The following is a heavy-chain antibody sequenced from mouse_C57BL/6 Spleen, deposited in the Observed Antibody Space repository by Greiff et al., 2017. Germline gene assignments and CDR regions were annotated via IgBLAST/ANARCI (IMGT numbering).Heavy chain of an antibody. J-gene: IGHJ1*03. V-gene: IGHV1-5*01. CDR2: IYPGNSDT. CDR3: TSSYYYGSSDWYFDV. D-gene: IGHD1-1*01. Sequence: VQLQQSGTVLARPGASVKMSCKTSGYTFTSYWMHWVKQRPGQGLEWIGAIYPGNSDTSYNQKFKGKAKLTAVTSASTAYMELSSLTNEDSAVYYCTSSYYYGSSDWYFDVWGTGTTVTVSS. CDR1: GYTFTSYW.